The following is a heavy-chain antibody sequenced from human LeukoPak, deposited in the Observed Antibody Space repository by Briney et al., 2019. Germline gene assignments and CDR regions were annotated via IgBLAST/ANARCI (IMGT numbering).Heavy chain of an antibody. CDR1: GGSFSGYY. D-gene: IGHD1-14*01. J-gene: IGHJ5*02. Sequence: SETLSLTCAGYGGSFSGYYWSWIPQPPGKGLEWIGEINHSGCTNYNPSLKSRVTISVDTSKTQFSLKLSSVTAADTAVYYCARDHPNNWFDPWGQGTLVTVSS. V-gene: IGHV4-34*01. CDR3: ARDHPNNWFDP. CDR2: INHSGCT.